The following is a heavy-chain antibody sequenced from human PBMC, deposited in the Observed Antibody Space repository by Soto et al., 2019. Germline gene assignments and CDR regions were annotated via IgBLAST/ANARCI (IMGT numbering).Heavy chain of an antibody. V-gene: IGHV1-18*01. CDR1: GYTFTSYG. D-gene: IGHD2-8*01. CDR2: ISAYNGNT. Sequence: ASVKVSCKASGYTFTSYGISWVRQAPGQGLEWMGWISAYNGNTNYAQKLQGRVTMTTDTSTSTAYMELRSLRSDDTAVYYCARAPPVGVCYDECYYFDYWGQGALVTVSS. CDR3: ARAPPVGVCYDECYYFDY. J-gene: IGHJ4*02.